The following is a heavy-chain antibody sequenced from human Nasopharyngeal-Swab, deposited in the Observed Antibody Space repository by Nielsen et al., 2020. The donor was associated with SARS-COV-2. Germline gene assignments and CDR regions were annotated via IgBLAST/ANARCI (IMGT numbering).Heavy chain of an antibody. Sequence: SVKVSCKASGGTFSSYAISWVRQAPGQGLEWMGGIIPIFGTANYAQKFQGRVTITADESTSTAYMELSSLRSEDTAVYYCARLPGTAAAGRERYYYYYMDVWGKGTTVTVSS. CDR1: GGTFSSYA. CDR3: ARLPGTAAAGRERYYYYYMDV. V-gene: IGHV1-69*13. J-gene: IGHJ6*03. D-gene: IGHD6-13*01. CDR2: IIPIFGTA.